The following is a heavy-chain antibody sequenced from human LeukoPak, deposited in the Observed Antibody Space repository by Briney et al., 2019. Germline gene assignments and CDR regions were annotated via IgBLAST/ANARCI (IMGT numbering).Heavy chain of an antibody. J-gene: IGHJ3*02. CDR2: MNPNSGNT. CDR3: ASWDIVVVPAAPNGAFDI. Sequence: GASVKVSCKASGYTFTSYDINWVRQATGQGLEWMGWMNPNSGNTGYAQKFQGRVTITRNTSITTAYMELSSLRSEDMAVYYCASWDIVVVPAAPNGAFDIWGQGTMVTVSS. CDR1: GYTFTSYD. V-gene: IGHV1-8*03. D-gene: IGHD2-2*01.